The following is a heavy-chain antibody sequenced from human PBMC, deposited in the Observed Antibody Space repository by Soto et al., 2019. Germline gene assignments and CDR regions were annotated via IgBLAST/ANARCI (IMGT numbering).Heavy chain of an antibody. V-gene: IGHV2-5*02. Sequence: QITLKESGPTLVKPTQTLTLTCTFSGFSLSSTRMAVGWIRQPPGKALEWLALIYWDDDKRYSPFLKSRLTITKDPSQHPVVLTMSNMDPVDTARYYCAHIVVAGLGYYFDYWGQGTLVTVSS. J-gene: IGHJ4*02. D-gene: IGHD6-19*01. CDR3: AHIVVAGLGYYFDY. CDR1: GFSLSSTRMA. CDR2: IYWDDDK.